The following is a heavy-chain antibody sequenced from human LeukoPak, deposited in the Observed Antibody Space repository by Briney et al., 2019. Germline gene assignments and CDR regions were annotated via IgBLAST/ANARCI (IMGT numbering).Heavy chain of an antibody. Sequence: PSETRSLTCTVSGGSISSYYWSWIRQPPGKGLEWIGYIYYSGSTNYNPSLKSRVTISVDTSKNQFSLKLSSVTAADTAVYYCARRFHYTGAFDIWGQGTMVTVSS. CDR3: ARRFHYTGAFDI. V-gene: IGHV4-59*01. D-gene: IGHD3-3*01. CDR2: IYYSGST. CDR1: GGSISSYY. J-gene: IGHJ3*02.